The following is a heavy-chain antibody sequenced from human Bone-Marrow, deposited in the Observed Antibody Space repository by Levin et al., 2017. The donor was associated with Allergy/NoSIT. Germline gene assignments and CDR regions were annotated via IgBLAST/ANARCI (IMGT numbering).Heavy chain of an antibody. J-gene: IGHJ6*02. CDR1: GDSIYISNYY. V-gene: IGHV4-39*01. CDR2: VYYSGNT. Sequence: PSETLSLTCTVSGDSIYISNYYWGWIRQSPDKGLEWIGTVYYSGNTHYNPSLKNRVTISIDTSANQFSLQLTSVTAADTAVYFCARLPSAGSSYYYYYSSIDVWGPGTTVTVSS. D-gene: IGHD3-10*01. CDR3: ARLPSAGSSYYYYYSSIDV.